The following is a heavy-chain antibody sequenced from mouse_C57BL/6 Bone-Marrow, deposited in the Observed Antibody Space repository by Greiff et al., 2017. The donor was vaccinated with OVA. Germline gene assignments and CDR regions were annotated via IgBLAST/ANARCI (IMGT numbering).Heavy chain of an antibody. CDR1: AVDFSRYW. D-gene: IGHD4-1*01. J-gene: IGHJ2*01. CDR2: INPDSSTI. V-gene: IGHV4-1*01. CDR3: ARRELTGTHFDY. Sequence: SAAAVDFSRYWMSWVRRAPGKGLEWIGEINPDSSTINYAPSLKDKFIISRDNAKNTLYLQMSKVRSEDTALYYCARRELTGTHFDYWGQGTTLTVSS.